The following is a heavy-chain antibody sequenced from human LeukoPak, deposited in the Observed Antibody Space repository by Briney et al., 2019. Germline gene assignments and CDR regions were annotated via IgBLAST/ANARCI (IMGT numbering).Heavy chain of an antibody. Sequence: PGGSLRLSCATSGFTFSSFEMNWVRQAPGKGLEWLSYISSNTFTMYYADSVKGRFTISRDNAKSSLYLQMNSLRAEDTAVYFCAGCNLTNCYSAFDLWGQGTLVTVSS. V-gene: IGHV3-48*03. CDR1: GFTFSSFE. CDR3: AGCNLTNCYSAFDL. CDR2: ISSNTFTM. J-gene: IGHJ4*02. D-gene: IGHD2-21*01.